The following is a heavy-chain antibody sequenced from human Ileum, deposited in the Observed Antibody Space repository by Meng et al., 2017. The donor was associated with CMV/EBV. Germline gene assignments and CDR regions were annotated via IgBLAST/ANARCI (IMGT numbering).Heavy chain of an antibody. V-gene: IGHV3-30-3*01. D-gene: IGHD2-2*01. CDR3: ARDSCSSSSCSKQFDY. J-gene: IGHJ4*02. CDR1: GFTFSSYA. Sequence: LKISCAASGFTFSSYALHWVRQAPGKGLEWVAVISYDGGNKYYADSVKGRFTISRDNSKNTLYLQMNSLRTADTAVYYCARDSCSSSSCSKQFDYWGQGTLVTVSS. CDR2: ISYDGGNK.